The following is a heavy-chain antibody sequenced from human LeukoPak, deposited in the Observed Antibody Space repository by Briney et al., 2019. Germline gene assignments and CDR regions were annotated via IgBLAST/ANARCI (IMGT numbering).Heavy chain of an antibody. J-gene: IGHJ4*02. Sequence: ETLSLTCAVYGGSFSGYYWSWVRQAPGKGLEWVANIKQDGSEEYYVDSGKGRLTISRDNAKNSLYLQMNSLRAEDTAVYYCAREIGGYFDYWGQGTLVTVSS. CDR1: GGSFSGYY. CDR3: AREIGGYFDY. D-gene: IGHD2-15*01. V-gene: IGHV3-7*01. CDR2: IKQDGSEE.